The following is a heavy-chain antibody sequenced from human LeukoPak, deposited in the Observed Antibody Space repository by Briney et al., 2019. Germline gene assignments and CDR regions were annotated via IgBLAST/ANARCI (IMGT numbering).Heavy chain of an antibody. CDR3: ASSILPYYFDY. Sequence: PSETLSLTCTVSGGSVATYYWAWIRQSPGKGLEFIGRMSTRGPTNYNPSLESRVSMSTDTSKNQFSLNLSSVTAADTAVYYCASSILPYYFDYWGQGILVTVSS. D-gene: IGHD2-2*01. CDR2: MSTRGPT. V-gene: IGHV4-4*07. CDR1: GGSVATYY. J-gene: IGHJ4*02.